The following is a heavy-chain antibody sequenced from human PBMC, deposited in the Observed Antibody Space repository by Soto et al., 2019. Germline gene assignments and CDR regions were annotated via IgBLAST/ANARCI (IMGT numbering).Heavy chain of an antibody. Sequence: ASVKVSCKASGYTFTSYYMHWVRQAPGQGLEWMGIINPSGGSTSYAQKFQGRVTMTRDTSTSTVYMELSSLRSEDTAVYYCATDRSGYYHVVYWGQGNLVTVSS. CDR3: ATDRSGYYHVVY. D-gene: IGHD3-22*01. J-gene: IGHJ4*02. CDR2: INPSGGST. V-gene: IGHV1-46*01. CDR1: GYTFTSYY.